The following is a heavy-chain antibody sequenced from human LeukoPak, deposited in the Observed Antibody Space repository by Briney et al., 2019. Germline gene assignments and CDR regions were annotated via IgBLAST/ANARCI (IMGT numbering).Heavy chain of an antibody. CDR3: ARDRGYDILTGEYYYYYMDV. Sequence: SETLSLTCTVSGGSISSYYWSWIRQPPGKGLEWIGYIYYSGSTNYNPSLKSRVTISVDTSKNQFSLKLSSVTAADTAVYYCARDRGYDILTGEYYYYYMDVWGKGTTVTISS. CDR1: GGSISSYY. CDR2: IYYSGST. V-gene: IGHV4-59*01. D-gene: IGHD3-9*01. J-gene: IGHJ6*03.